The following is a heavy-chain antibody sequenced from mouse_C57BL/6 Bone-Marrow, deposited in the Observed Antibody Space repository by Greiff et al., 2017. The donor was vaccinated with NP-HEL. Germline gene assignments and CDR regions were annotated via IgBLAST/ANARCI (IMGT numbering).Heavy chain of an antibody. Sequence: QVQLQPSGAELARPGASVKLSCKASGYTFTSYGISWVKQRTGQGLEWIGEIYPRSGNTYYNEKFKGKATLTADKSSSTAYMELRSLTSEDSAVYFCARGGDYGRYFDYWGQGTTLTVSS. J-gene: IGHJ2*01. CDR1: GYTFTSYG. D-gene: IGHD1-1*01. CDR2: IYPRSGNT. CDR3: ARGGDYGRYFDY. V-gene: IGHV1-81*01.